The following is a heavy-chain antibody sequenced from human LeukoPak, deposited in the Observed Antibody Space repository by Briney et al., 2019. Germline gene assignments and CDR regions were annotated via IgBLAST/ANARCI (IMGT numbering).Heavy chain of an antibody. CDR2: ISWDGSRT. J-gene: IGHJ4*02. CDR1: GFTFDDYT. D-gene: IGHD6-13*01. CDR3: AKANLPKLVRTPFHY. Sequence: GGSLRLSCAASGFTFDDYTMHWVRQAPGKGLEWVSLISWDGSRTYYADSVKGRFTISRDNNKNSLFLQMNSLRTEDTALYYCAKANLPKLVRTPFHYWGQGTLVTVSS. V-gene: IGHV3-43*01.